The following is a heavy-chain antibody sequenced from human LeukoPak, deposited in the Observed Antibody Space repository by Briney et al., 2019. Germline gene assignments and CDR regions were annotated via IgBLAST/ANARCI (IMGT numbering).Heavy chain of an antibody. CDR2: IIPIFGTA. J-gene: IGHJ6*02. CDR1: GGTFSSYA. D-gene: IGHD4-17*01. CDR3: AREGTTGDPYYYYYYGMDV. V-gene: IGHV1-69*13. Sequence: ASVKVSCKASGGTFSSYAISWVRQAPGQGLEWMGGIIPIFGTANYAQKFQGRVTITADESTSTAYMELSSLRSEDTAVYYCAREGTTGDPYYYYYYGMDVWGQGTTVTDSS.